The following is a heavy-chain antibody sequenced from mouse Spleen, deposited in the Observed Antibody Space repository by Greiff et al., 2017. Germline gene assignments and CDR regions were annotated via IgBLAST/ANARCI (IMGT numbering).Heavy chain of an antibody. CDR2: IYPGSGNT. D-gene: IGHD2-14*01. J-gene: IGHJ1*01. V-gene: IGHV1-77*01. CDR3: ARSEYRYDWYFDV. Sequence: VKVVESGAELARPGASVKLSCKASGYTFTDYYINWVKQRTGQGLEWIGEIYPGSGNTYYNEKFKGKATLTADKSSSTAYMQLSSLTSEDSAVYFCARSEYRYDWYFDVWGAGTTVTVSS. CDR1: GYTFTDYY.